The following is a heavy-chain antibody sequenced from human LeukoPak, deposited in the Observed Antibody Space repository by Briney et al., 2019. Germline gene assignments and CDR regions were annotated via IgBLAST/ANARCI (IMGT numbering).Heavy chain of an antibody. CDR3: AGGYCSSTSCYGY. Sequence: SETLSLTCNVSGGSISSNTYFWGWIRRPPGKGLEWIGSIRYSGSTYYNPSLKSRVTISVDTSKNQFSLKLSSVTAADTAVYYCAGGYCSSTSCYGYWGQGTLVTVSS. CDR1: GGSISSNTYF. CDR2: IRYSGST. V-gene: IGHV4-39*01. D-gene: IGHD2-2*01. J-gene: IGHJ4*02.